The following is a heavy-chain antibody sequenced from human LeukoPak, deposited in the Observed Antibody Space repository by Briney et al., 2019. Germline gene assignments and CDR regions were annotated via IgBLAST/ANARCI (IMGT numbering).Heavy chain of an antibody. CDR2: IDHSESR. CDR1: GGSFKTYY. V-gene: IGHV4-34*01. CDR3: ARDSGTTGEVKFDP. D-gene: IGHD3-10*01. Sequence: SETLSLTCAVFGGSFKTYYWSWIRQPPGKGLEWIGEIDHSESRNYNPSLESRLTISVDTSKNQFSLRLSSVTAADTAVYYCARDSGTTGEVKFDPWGQGTLVTVSS. J-gene: IGHJ5*02.